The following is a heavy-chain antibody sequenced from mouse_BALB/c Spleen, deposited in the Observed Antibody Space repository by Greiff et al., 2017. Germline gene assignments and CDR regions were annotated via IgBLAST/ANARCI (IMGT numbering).Heavy chain of an antibody. V-gene: IGHV1-80*01. CDR2: IYPGDGDT. D-gene: IGHD1-1*01. Sequence: LVESGAELVRPGSSVKISCKASGYAFSSYWMNWVKQRPGQGLEWIGQIYPGDGDTNYNGKFKGKATLTADKSSSTAYMQLSSLTSEDSAVYCCAREGYLYGSSPYWYFDVWGAGTTVTVSS. CDR3: AREGYLYGSSPYWYFDV. CDR1: GYAFSSYW. J-gene: IGHJ1*01.